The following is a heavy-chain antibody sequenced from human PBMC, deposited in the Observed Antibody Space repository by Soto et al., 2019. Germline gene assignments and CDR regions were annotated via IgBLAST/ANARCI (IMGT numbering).Heavy chain of an antibody. D-gene: IGHD2-15*01. Sequence: QVQLVESGGGVVQPGGSLRLSCTTSGFTFNTYGMHWVRQAPGKGLEWVAIIWYDGSNKYYADSVKGRFTISRDKSKNTLYLQVNSLRAENTALYYCARADCTGAYCYLWPFNYGVDVWGQGTTVTVSS. V-gene: IGHV3-33*08. J-gene: IGHJ6*02. CDR2: IWYDGSNK. CDR1: GFTFNTYG. CDR3: ARADCTGAYCYLWPFNYGVDV.